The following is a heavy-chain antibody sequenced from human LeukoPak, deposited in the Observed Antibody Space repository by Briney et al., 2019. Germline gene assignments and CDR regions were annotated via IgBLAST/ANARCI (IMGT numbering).Heavy chain of an antibody. CDR3: ARGQGYYFDY. Sequence: SETLSLTCTVSGDSISTYYWSWIRQPPGKGLEWIRYIYYSGSTNYYPTLKSRVTISVDTSKNQFSLKLSSVTAADTAVFYCARGQGYYFDYWGQGTLVTVSS. CDR2: IYYSGST. V-gene: IGHV4-59*01. CDR1: GDSISTYY. J-gene: IGHJ4*02.